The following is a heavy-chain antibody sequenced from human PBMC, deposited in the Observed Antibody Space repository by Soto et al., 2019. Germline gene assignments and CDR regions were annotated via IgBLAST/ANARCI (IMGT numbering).Heavy chain of an antibody. J-gene: IGHJ4*02. Sequence: QVQLQQWGAGLLKPSETLSLTCAVYGGSFRDYYWSWIRQSPGKGLEWSGEINHRGSTTYNPSPKSRVTMSLYTSKNQFSLELRSVTPADKAVYYCARLVSGDFDYGGQGSLVTVSS. CDR3: ARLVSGDFDY. D-gene: IGHD6-6*01. V-gene: IGHV4-34*02. CDR2: INHRGST. CDR1: GGSFRDYY.